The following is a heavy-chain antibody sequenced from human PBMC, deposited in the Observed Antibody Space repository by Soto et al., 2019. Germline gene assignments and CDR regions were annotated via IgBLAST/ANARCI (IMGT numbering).Heavy chain of an antibody. J-gene: IGHJ6*02. CDR3: ASDPYDRSAYYHPYYYGMDV. Sequence: ASVQVSCKASGYTFTSYGIHWVRQAPGQRLEWTGWINAGNGNTRYSEKFQGRVTITRDTSASTAYLELSSLRSENTAGYYCASDPYDRSAYYHPYYYGMDVWGQGTTVTVSS. V-gene: IGHV1-3*01. CDR1: GYTFTSYG. CDR2: INAGNGNT. D-gene: IGHD3-22*01.